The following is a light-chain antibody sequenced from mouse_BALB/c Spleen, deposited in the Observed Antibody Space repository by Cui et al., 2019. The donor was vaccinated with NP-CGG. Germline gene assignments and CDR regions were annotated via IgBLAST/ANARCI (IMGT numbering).Light chain of an antibody. V-gene: IGLV1*01. Sequence: QAVVTQASALTTSPGEPVPPTRRSSTGAVTTSNYANWVQERPDHLFSGLIGGTKNRAPGVPARFSGSLIGDKAALTITGAQTEDEAMYFCALWYSNHWVFGGGTKLTVL. CDR1: TGAVTTSNY. CDR2: GTK. CDR3: ALWYSNHWV. J-gene: IGLJ1*01.